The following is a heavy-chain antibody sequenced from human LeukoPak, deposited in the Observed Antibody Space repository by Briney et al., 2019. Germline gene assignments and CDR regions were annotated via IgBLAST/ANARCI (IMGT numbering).Heavy chain of an antibody. CDR2: LSSDGGST. V-gene: IGHV3-23*01. Sequence: GGSLRLSCAASGFTFSIYAMNWVPQAPGKRLEWVSTLSSDGGSTYSADPVKGRFTISSVHPKIILYLQLNSLSAQDTAVHYCAKGVSAGGPLTRVTDYWGQGTLVTVSS. D-gene: IGHD2-2*01. J-gene: IGHJ4*02. CDR3: AKGVSAGGPLTRVTDY. CDR1: GFTFSIYA.